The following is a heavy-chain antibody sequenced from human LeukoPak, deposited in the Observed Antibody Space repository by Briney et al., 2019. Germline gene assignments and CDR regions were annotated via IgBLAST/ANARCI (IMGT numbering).Heavy chain of an antibody. CDR2: IIPIFGTA. Sequence: SVKVSCKASGGTFSSYAISWVRQAPGQGLEWMGGIIPIFGTANYAQKFQGRVTITTDESTSTAYMELSSLRSEDTAVYYCARIADFVPVNRVYYDSSGYYLAFDIWGQRTMVTVSS. V-gene: IGHV1-69*05. D-gene: IGHD3-22*01. CDR3: ARIADFVPVNRVYYDSSGYYLAFDI. J-gene: IGHJ3*02. CDR1: GGTFSSYA.